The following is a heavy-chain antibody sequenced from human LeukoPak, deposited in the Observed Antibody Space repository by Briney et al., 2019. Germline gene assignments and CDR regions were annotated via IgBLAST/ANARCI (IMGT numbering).Heavy chain of an antibody. CDR3: ARLPTVTFFDY. CDR2: IHFSGST. J-gene: IGHJ4*02. D-gene: IGHD4-17*01. V-gene: IGHV4-59*08. CDR1: GGSISSYY. Sequence: PSETLSLTCSVSGGSISSYYWSWIRQSPDKGLELIGYIHFSGSTDYNPSLKSRVTISVDTSKNQFSLKLSSVTAADTAVYYCARLPTVTFFDYWGQGTLVTVSS.